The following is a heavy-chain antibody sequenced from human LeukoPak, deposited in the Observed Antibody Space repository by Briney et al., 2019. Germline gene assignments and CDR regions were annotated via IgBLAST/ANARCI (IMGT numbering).Heavy chain of an antibody. CDR1: GGTFSSYT. CDR3: ARERGTDGYNYYYYMDV. CDR2: IIPIFGTA. D-gene: IGHD5-24*01. J-gene: IGHJ6*03. Sequence: SVKVSCKASGGTFSSYTISWVRQAPGQGLEWMGGIIPIFGTANYAQKFQGRVTITTDESTSTAYMELSSLRSEDTAVYYCARERGTDGYNYYYYMDVWGKGTTVTVSS. V-gene: IGHV1-69*05.